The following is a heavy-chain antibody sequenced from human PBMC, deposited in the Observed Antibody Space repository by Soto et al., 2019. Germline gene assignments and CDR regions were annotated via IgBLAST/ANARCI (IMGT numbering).Heavy chain of an antibody. V-gene: IGHV6-1*01. J-gene: IGHJ5*02. CDR3: ARAVGKNWFAP. Sequence: SQTLSLTCAISVDSVSSNSAVWNWIRQSPSRGLGCLGRTYYRSKWYNDYAVSVKSRITVNPDTPKNQFSLQLNSVTPEDTAVDYCARAVGKNWFAPWGQGTMVTLSS. CDR2: TYYRSKWYN. CDR1: VDSVSSNSAV.